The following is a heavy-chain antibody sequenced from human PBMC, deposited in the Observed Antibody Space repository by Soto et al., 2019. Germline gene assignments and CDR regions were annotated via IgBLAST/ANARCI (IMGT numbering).Heavy chain of an antibody. CDR1: GFTFSSYA. J-gene: IGHJ3*02. D-gene: IGHD1-1*01. CDR3: AKDRATGTYDTFDI. V-gene: IGHV3-23*01. Sequence: GGSLRLSFAASGFTFSSYAMSWVRQAPGKGLEWVSAISGSGGRTDYADSVKGRFTLSRDNSKNTLYLQMNSLRAEDTAIYYCAKDRATGTYDTFDIWGQGTMVTVSS. CDR2: ISGSGGRT.